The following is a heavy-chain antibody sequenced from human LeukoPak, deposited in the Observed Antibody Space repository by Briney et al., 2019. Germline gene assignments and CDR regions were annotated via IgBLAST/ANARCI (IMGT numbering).Heavy chain of an antibody. Sequence: PGGSLRLSCAASGFTLSSYAMSWVRQAPGKGLEWVSAISDSGNTYHADSVKGRFTISRDNAKNSLYLQMNSLRAEDTAVYYSARDFYDTSGYYYDYWGQGTLVTVSS. CDR3: ARDFYDTSGYYYDY. CDR2: ISDSGNT. J-gene: IGHJ4*02. V-gene: IGHV3-23*01. CDR1: GFTLSSYA. D-gene: IGHD3-22*01.